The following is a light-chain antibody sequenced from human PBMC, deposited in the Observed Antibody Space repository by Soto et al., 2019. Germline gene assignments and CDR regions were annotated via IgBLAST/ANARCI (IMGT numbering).Light chain of an antibody. Sequence: QTVVTQEPSFSVSPGGTVTLTCGLSSGSVSTSYYPNWYQQTPGQAPRTLIYRTNTRSSGVPDRFSGSILGNKAALTITGAQADDESDYYCVLYMGSVPVFGGGTKLTVL. V-gene: IGLV8-61*01. CDR2: RTN. CDR3: VLYMGSVPV. J-gene: IGLJ2*01. CDR1: SGSVSTSYY.